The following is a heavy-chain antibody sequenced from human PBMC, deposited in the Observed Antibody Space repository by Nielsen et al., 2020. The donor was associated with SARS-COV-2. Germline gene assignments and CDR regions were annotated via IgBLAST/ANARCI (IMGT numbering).Heavy chain of an antibody. CDR2: LYIGGTT. CDR3: ARDGEQLVHDAFDV. D-gene: IGHD6-6*01. Sequence: GESLKISCAASGFSVSDSHMTWVRQAPGKGLEWVSVLYIGGTTYYADSVEGRFTISRHNSKNILFLQMNSLRPEDSAVYYCARDGEQLVHDAFDVWGQGTMVTVSS. V-gene: IGHV3-53*04. CDR1: GFSVSDSH. J-gene: IGHJ3*01.